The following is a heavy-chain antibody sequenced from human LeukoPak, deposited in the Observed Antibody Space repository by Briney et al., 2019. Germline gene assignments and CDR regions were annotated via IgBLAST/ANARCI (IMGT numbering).Heavy chain of an antibody. CDR1: GFTFSSSA. CDR3: AKDRRWESPHYLDS. Sequence: GGSLRLSCAASGFTFSSSAMSWVRQVPGKGLEWVSGISSSGGSTNYADSVRGRFTISRDNSKNTLYVQMNSLRDEDTALYYCAKDRRWESPHYLDSWGQGTLVTVS. V-gene: IGHV3-23*01. J-gene: IGHJ4*02. D-gene: IGHD1-26*01. CDR2: ISSSGGST.